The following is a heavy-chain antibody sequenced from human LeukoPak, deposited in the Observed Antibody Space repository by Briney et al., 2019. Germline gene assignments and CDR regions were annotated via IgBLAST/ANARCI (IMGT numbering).Heavy chain of an antibody. CDR2: ISTSGTSI. J-gene: IGHJ4*02. CDR1: EFTFSDHY. V-gene: IGHV3-11*01. Sequence: PGGSLRLSCAGSEFTFSDHYMTWIRQAPGKGLELFSYISTSGTSIYYADSVKGRFSISRDNAKNSLYLQMNSLRAEDTAVYYCARDPRLLDYWGQGTLVTVSS. D-gene: IGHD3-3*01. CDR3: ARDPRLLDY.